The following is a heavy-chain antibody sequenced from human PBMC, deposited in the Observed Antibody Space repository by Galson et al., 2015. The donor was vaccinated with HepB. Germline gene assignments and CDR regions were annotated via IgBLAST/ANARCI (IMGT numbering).Heavy chain of an antibody. D-gene: IGHD4-17*01. CDR2: ISYDGSNK. CDR3: AKAPLGYYGDPGAFDI. CDR1: GFTFSSYG. V-gene: IGHV3-30*18. J-gene: IGHJ3*02. Sequence: SLRLSCAASGFTFSSYGMHWVRQAPGKGLEWVAVISYDGSNKYYADSVKGRFTISRDNSKNTLYLQMNSLRAEDTAVYYCAKAPLGYYGDPGAFDIWGQGTMVTVSS.